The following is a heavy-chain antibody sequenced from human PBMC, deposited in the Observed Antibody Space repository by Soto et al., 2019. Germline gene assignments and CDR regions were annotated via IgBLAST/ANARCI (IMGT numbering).Heavy chain of an antibody. D-gene: IGHD1-1*01. CDR1: GFTFSSYG. Sequence: HPGGSLRLSCAASGFTFSSYGMHWVRQAPGKGLEWVAVISYDGSNKYYADSVKGRFTISRDNSKNTLYLQMNSLRAEDTAVYYCAKGGTSGTVYDGMDVWGQGTTVTVSS. V-gene: IGHV3-30*18. CDR3: AKGGTSGTVYDGMDV. CDR2: ISYDGSNK. J-gene: IGHJ6*02.